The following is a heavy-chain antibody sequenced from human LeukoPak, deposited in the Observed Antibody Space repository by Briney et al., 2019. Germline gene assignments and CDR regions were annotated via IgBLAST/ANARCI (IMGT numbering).Heavy chain of an antibody. CDR3: ARGGFGELPVDY. Sequence: GGSLRLSFAASGFTFSSYSMNWVRQAPGKGLEWVSSISSSSSYIYYADSVKGRFTISRDNAKNSLYLQMNSLRAEDTAVYYCARGGFGELPVDYWGQGTLVTVSS. V-gene: IGHV3-21*01. D-gene: IGHD3-10*01. CDR2: ISSSSSYI. J-gene: IGHJ4*02. CDR1: GFTFSSYS.